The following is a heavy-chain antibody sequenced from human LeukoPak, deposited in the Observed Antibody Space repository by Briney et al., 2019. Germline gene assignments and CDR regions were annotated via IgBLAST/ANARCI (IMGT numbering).Heavy chain of an antibody. Sequence: ASVMVSCKASGYTFTVYYMHWVRQAPGQGLEWMGWNNPKSGGTNYAQKFQGRVTMTRDTSISTASMELSRLTSDDTAVYFCARDRCVTGLIYDYYYGDGWGEGATVADCS. CDR1: GYTFTVYY. V-gene: IGHV1-2*02. CDR2: NNPKSGGT. J-gene: IGHJ6*03. D-gene: IGHD2-8*01. CDR3: ARDRCVTGLIYDYYYGDG.